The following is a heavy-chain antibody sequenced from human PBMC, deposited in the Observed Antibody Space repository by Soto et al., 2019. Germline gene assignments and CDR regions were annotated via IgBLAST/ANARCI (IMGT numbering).Heavy chain of an antibody. CDR1: GGTFSSYA. J-gene: IGHJ6*02. V-gene: IGHV1-69*06. D-gene: IGHD6-13*01. CDR2: IIPIFGTA. CDR3: ARDHSSSSYYYYYGMDV. Sequence: SVKVSCKASGGTFSSYAISWVRQAPGQGLKWMGGIIPIFGTANYAQKFQGRVTITADKSTSTAYMELSSLRSEDTAVYYCARDHSSSSYYYYYGMDVWGQGTTVTVSS.